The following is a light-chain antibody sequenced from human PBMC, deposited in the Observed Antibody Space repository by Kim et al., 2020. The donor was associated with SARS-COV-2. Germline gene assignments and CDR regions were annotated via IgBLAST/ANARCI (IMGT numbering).Light chain of an antibody. V-gene: IGKV1-5*03. J-gene: IGKJ4*01. CDR3: QQYNSYLLT. CDR2: KAS. Sequence: DIEMTQFPSTLSAYVGDRVSITCRASQSISSWLAWYQQKPGKAPKLLIYKASSLESGVPSRFSGSGSGTEFTLTISSLQPDDFATSYCQQYNSYLLTFGGGTKVDIK. CDR1: QSISSW.